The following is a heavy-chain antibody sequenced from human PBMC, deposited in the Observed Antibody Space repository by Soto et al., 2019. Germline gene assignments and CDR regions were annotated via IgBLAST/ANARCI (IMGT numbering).Heavy chain of an antibody. Sequence: EVQLLESGGGLVQPGGSLRLSCAASGFTFSSYAMSWVRQAPGKGLEWVSAISGSGGSTYYADSVKGRFTISRDNSKNTLYLKMTSLRAEDTAVYYCAKCFWSGYVISGMDVWGQGTTVTVSS. D-gene: IGHD3-3*01. CDR3: AKCFWSGYVISGMDV. J-gene: IGHJ6*02. CDR1: GFTFSSYA. V-gene: IGHV3-23*01. CDR2: ISGSGGST.